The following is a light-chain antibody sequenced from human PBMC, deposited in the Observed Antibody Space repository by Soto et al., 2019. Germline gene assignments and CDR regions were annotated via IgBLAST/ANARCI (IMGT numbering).Light chain of an antibody. CDR1: SSDIGTYDH. Sequence: QSALTQPASVSGSPGQSITISCSGTSSDIGTYDHVAWFQQFPGKTPKLMIYEVSNRPSGVSNRFSASKSGNTASLTISGLQAEDEADYFCTSYSSSNNFDVVFGGGTKLTVL. CDR2: EVS. CDR3: TSYSSSNNFDVV. V-gene: IGLV2-14*01. J-gene: IGLJ2*01.